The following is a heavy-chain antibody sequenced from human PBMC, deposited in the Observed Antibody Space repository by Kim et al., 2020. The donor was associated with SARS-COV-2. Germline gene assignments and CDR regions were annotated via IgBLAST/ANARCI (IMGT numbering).Heavy chain of an antibody. CDR2: ISSSSSYI. Sequence: GGSLRLSCAASGFTFSSYSMNWVRQAPGKGLEWVSSISSSSSYIYYADSVKGRFTISRDNAKNSLYLQMNSLRAEDTAVYYCASTGLYSGGYGPDWYFDLWGRGTLVTVSS. CDR1: GFTFSSYS. CDR3: ASTGLYSGGYGPDWYFDL. J-gene: IGHJ2*01. V-gene: IGHV3-21*01. D-gene: IGHD1-26*01.